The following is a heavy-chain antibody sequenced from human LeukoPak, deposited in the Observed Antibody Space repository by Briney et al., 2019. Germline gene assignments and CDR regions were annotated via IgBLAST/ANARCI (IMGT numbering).Heavy chain of an antibody. J-gene: IGHJ4*02. CDR3: ARGRHYDFWSGYYFDY. CDR2: IIPVFGTA. D-gene: IGHD3-3*01. V-gene: IGHV1-69*13. CDR1: GGTFSSYA. Sequence: SVKVSCKASGGTFSSYAISWVRQAPGQGLEWMGGIIPVFGTANYAQKFQGRVTITADESTSTAYMELSSLRSEDTAVYYCARGRHYDFWSGYYFDYWGQGTLVTVSS.